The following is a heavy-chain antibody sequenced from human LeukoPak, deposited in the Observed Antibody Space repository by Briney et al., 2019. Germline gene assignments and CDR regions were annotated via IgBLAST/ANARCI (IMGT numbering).Heavy chain of an antibody. CDR3: ARELSGSYEEFYYYMDV. V-gene: IGHV6-1*01. Sequence: SQTLSLTCAISGDSVSSNSAAWGWIRQSPSRGLEWLGRTYYRSKWYNDYAVSVKSRITINPDTSKNQFSLQLNSVTPEDTAVYYCARELSGSYEEFYYYMDVWGKGTTVTVSS. D-gene: IGHD1-26*01. CDR2: TYYRSKWYN. CDR1: GDSVSSNSAA. J-gene: IGHJ6*03.